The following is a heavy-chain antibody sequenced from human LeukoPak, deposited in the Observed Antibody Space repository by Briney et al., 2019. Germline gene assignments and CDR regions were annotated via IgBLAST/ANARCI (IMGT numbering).Heavy chain of an antibody. CDR2: IYYSGST. Sequence: SETLSLTCTVSGGSISSDGYYWGWIRQPPGKGLEWIGSIYYSGSTYYNPSLKSRVTISVDTSKNQFSLKLSSVTAADTAVYYCARGHHDFWSGYPPLDYWGQGTLVTVSS. J-gene: IGHJ4*02. D-gene: IGHD3-3*01. CDR3: ARGHHDFWSGYPPLDY. V-gene: IGHV4-39*01. CDR1: GGSISSDGYY.